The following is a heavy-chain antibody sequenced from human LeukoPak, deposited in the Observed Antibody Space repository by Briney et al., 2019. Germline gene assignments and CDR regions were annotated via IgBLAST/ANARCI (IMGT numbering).Heavy chain of an antibody. Sequence: GGSLGLSCAASGFTFSSYGMHWVRQAPGKGLEWVAVIWYDGSNKYYADSVKGRFTISRDNSKNTLYLQMNSLRAEDTAVYYCARHGQLWFRGEFYYFDYWGQGTLVTVSS. CDR1: GFTFSSYG. V-gene: IGHV3-33*01. J-gene: IGHJ4*02. CDR2: IWYDGSNK. D-gene: IGHD5-18*01. CDR3: ARHGQLWFRGEFYYFDY.